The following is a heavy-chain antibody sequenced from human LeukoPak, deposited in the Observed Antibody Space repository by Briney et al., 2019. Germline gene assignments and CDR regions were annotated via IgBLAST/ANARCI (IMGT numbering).Heavy chain of an antibody. CDR1: GFTFKDYG. D-gene: IGHD1-26*01. CDR3: AKHMRATNTYSFFGLDV. J-gene: IGHJ6*02. CDR2: INWNGGGT. Sequence: GRSLRLSCAATGFTFKDYGMHWVRQPPGKGLEWVSSINWNGGGTDYADSVTGRFTISRDNAKDSLYLQLSSLRPEDTALYYCAKHMRATNTYSFFGLDVWGQGTTVTVSS. V-gene: IGHV3-9*01.